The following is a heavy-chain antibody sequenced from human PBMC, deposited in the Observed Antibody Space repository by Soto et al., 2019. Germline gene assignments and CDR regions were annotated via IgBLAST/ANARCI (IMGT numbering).Heavy chain of an antibody. J-gene: IGHJ4*02. D-gene: IGHD6-6*01. V-gene: IGHV3-9*01. CDR2: ISWNSGSI. CDR3: AKDISEYSSSSPHFDY. CDR1: GFTFDDYA. Sequence: EVQLVESGGGLVQPGRSLRLSCAASGFTFDDYAMHWVRQAPGKGLEWVSGISWNSGSIGYADSVKGRFTISRDNAKNSLYLQMNSLRDEDTALYYCAKDISEYSSSSPHFDYWGQGTLVTVSS.